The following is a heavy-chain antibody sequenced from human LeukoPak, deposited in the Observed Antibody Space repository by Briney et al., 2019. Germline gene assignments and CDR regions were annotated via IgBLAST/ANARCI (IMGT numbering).Heavy chain of an antibody. CDR3: ARARWSTVVTY. CDR1: GFTFDDYA. J-gene: IGHJ4*02. D-gene: IGHD4-23*01. Sequence: GGSLRLSCAASGFTFDDYAMHWVRQAPGKGLEWVSGISWNSGSIGYADSVKGRFTISRDNAKNSLYLQMNSLRAEDTAVYYCARARWSTVVTYWGQGTLVTVSS. V-gene: IGHV3-9*01. CDR2: ISWNSGSI.